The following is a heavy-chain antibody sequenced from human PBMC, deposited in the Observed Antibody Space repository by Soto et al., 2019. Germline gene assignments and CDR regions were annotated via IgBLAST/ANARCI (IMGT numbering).Heavy chain of an antibody. CDR1: GYTFTSYA. D-gene: IGHD2-21*02. Sequence: ASVKVSCKASGYTFTSYAMHWVRQAPGQRLEWMGWINAGNGNTKYSQKIQGKDTITRDTSANTNYKELSNLRTEDTAVYYCARSIVVVTALDYWGQGTLVTVSS. CDR2: INAGNGNT. CDR3: ARSIVVVTALDY. V-gene: IGHV1-3*01. J-gene: IGHJ4*02.